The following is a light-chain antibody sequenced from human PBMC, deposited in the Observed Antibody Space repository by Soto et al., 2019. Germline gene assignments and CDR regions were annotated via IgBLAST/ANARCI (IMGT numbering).Light chain of an antibody. CDR3: SSYTSTNTWV. J-gene: IGLJ3*02. V-gene: IGLV2-14*01. CDR1: TSDIGGYNY. CDR2: EVT. Sequence: QSALTQPASVSGSPGQSITISCTGTTSDIGGYNYVSWYQQHPGKAPKLMISEVTNRPSGVSYRFSGSKSGNTASLTISGLQAEDEANYYCSSYTSTNTWVFGGGTKVT.